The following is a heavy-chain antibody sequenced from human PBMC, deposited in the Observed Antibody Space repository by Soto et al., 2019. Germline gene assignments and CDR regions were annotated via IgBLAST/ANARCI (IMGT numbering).Heavy chain of an antibody. CDR1: GGSISSGDYY. D-gene: IGHD2-15*01. CDR2: IYYSGST. J-gene: IGHJ4*02. V-gene: IGHV4-30-4*01. CDR3: ARTGGYCSGGSCVLGYFDY. Sequence: SETLSLTCTVSGGSISSGDYYWSWIRQPPGKGLEWIGYIYYSGSTYYNPSLKSRVTISVDTSKNQFSLKLSSVTAADTAVYYCARTGGYCSGGSCVLGYFDYWGQGTLVTVSS.